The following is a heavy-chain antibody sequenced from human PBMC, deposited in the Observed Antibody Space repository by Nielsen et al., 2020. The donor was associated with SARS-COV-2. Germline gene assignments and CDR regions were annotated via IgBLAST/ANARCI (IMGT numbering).Heavy chain of an antibody. CDR3: AGAVAGTRFDY. CDR2: ISTYNGNT. J-gene: IGHJ4*02. CDR1: GYTFTSYG. Sequence: ASVKVSCKASGYTFTSYGISWVRQAPGQGLEWMGWISTYNGNTNYAQKLQGRVTMTTDTSTSTAYMELRSLRSDDTAVYYCAGAVAGTRFDYWGQGTLVTVSS. V-gene: IGHV1-18*04. D-gene: IGHD6-19*01.